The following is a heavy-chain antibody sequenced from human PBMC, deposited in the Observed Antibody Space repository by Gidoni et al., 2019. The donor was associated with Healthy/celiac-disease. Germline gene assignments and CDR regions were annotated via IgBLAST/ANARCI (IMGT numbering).Heavy chain of an antibody. CDR1: GGSFSGYY. Sequence: QVQLQQWGAGLLKPSETLSLTCAVYGGSFSGYYRSWIRQPPGKGLEWIGEINHSGSTNYNPSLKSRVTISVDTSKNQFSLKLSSVTAADTAVYYCATTPGRQWLVRAFDYWGQGTLVTVSS. CDR3: ATTPGRQWLVRAFDY. CDR2: INHSGST. D-gene: IGHD6-19*01. V-gene: IGHV4-34*01. J-gene: IGHJ4*02.